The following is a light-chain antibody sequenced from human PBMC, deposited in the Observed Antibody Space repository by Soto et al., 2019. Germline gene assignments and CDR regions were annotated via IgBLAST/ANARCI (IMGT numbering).Light chain of an antibody. V-gene: IGLV2-14*01. CDR2: EVS. CDR3: SSYTSSSTPNWV. CDR1: SSDVGAYNY. Sequence: QSVLTQPASVSGSPGQSITISCTGTSSDVGAYNYVSWYQHHPDKAPKLMIFEVSDRPSGVSNRFSGSNSGNTASLTISGLQAEDEADYFCSSYTSSSTPNWVFGGGTKLTVL. J-gene: IGLJ3*02.